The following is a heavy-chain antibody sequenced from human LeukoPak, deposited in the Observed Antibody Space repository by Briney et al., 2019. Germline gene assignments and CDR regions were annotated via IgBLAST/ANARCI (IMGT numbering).Heavy chain of an antibody. Sequence: GGSLRLSCAASGFTFSSYSMNWVRQAPGKGLEWVSSISSSSSYIYYADSVKGRFTISRDNAKNSLCLQMNSLRAEDTAVYYCARDPFGCSSTSCYAPWGQGTLVTVSS. CDR1: GFTFSSYS. J-gene: IGHJ5*02. D-gene: IGHD2-2*01. CDR3: ARDPFGCSSTSCYAP. V-gene: IGHV3-21*01. CDR2: ISSSSSYI.